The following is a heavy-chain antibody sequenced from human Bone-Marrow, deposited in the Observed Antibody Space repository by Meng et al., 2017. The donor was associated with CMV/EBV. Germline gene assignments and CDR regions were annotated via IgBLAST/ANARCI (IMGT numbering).Heavy chain of an antibody. J-gene: IGHJ6*02. Sequence: GGPLRLSCAASGFTFSSYEMNWVRQAPGKGLEWVSYISSSGSTIYYADSVKGRFTISRDNAKNSLYLQMNSLRAEDTAVYYCARDPLVLYYYYGMDVWGQGTTVTVSS. CDR2: ISSSGSTI. CDR3: ARDPLVLYYYYGMDV. V-gene: IGHV3-48*03. CDR1: GFTFSSYE. D-gene: IGHD6-6*01.